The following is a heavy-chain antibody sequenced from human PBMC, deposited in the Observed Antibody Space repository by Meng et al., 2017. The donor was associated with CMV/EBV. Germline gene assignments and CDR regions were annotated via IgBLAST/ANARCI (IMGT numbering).Heavy chain of an antibody. V-gene: IGHV1-69*05. CDR2: IIPIFGTA. Sequence: SVKVSCKASRGTFSSYAISWVRQAPGQGLEWMGGIIPIFGTANYAQKFQGRVTIATDESTSTAYMELSSLRSEDTAVYYCASGSRDGYTFVFDYWGQGTLVTVSS. D-gene: IGHD5-24*01. CDR1: RGTFSSYA. CDR3: ASGSRDGYTFVFDY. J-gene: IGHJ4*02.